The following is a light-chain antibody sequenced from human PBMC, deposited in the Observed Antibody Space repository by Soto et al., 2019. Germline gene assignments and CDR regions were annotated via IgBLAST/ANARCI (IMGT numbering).Light chain of an antibody. V-gene: IGKV3-20*01. Sequence: EVVSAQSPGSLSLSPGETATLSCRTSQTVSGTFFAWYQQKPGQAPRLLIYGAASRATCIPDRFSGSGSGTDFSLITSRLKPEDCAVYYCYQYGCSPPFTFGPGTRVHIK. J-gene: IGKJ3*01. CDR3: YQYGCSPPFT. CDR2: GAA. CDR1: QTVSGTF.